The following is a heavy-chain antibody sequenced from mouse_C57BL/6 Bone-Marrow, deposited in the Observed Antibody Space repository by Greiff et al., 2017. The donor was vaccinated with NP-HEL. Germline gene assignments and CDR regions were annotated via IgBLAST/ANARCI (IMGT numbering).Heavy chain of an antibody. CDR1: GYTFTSYW. D-gene: IGHD1-1*01. CDR2: IYPGNSDT. CDR3: TKGDGSSSIYAMDY. J-gene: IGHJ4*01. Sequence: VQLQQSGTVLARPGASVKMSCKTSGYTFTSYWMHWVKQRPGQGLEWIGAIYPGNSDTSYNEKFKGKAKLTAVTSASTAYMELSSLTTEDSAVYYCTKGDGSSSIYAMDYWGQGTSVTVSS. V-gene: IGHV1-5*01.